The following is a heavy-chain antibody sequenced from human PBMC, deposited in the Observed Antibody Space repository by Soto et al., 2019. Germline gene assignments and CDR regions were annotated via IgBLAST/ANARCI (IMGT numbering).Heavy chain of an antibody. Sequence: SVKVSCKDTGGLFSSYAVSWVRQAPGQGLEWMGGIIPVFGTAYYAQKFQGRVTITADESTNTAYMELSSLRSEDTAMYYCAGRVGATNYGMDVWGQGTTVTVSS. CDR2: IIPVFGTA. D-gene: IGHD1-26*01. J-gene: IGHJ6*02. CDR1: GGLFSSYA. V-gene: IGHV1-69*13. CDR3: AGRVGATNYGMDV.